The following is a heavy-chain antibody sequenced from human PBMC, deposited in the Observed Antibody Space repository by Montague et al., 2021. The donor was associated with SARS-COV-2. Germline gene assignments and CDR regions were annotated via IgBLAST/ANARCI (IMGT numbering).Heavy chain of an antibody. CDR2: MHFTGKT. J-gene: IGHJ4*02. V-gene: IGHV4-4*07. CDR1: GDSITNHY. CDR3: ARDRFDFGAGRQGTIDF. D-gene: IGHD3-10*01. Sequence: SETLSLTCSVSGDSITNHYWSWIRQPAGKGLEWIGRMHFTGKTNFSPFFSSRLTTSADTSKNQFSLELTSVTAADTAIYFCARDRFDFGAGRQGTIDFWGQGTLVTVSS.